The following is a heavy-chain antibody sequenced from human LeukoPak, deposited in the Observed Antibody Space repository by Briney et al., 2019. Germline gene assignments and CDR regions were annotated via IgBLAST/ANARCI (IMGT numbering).Heavy chain of an antibody. D-gene: IGHD2-2*01. J-gene: IGHJ5*02. Sequence: GGSLRLSCAASGFNFSSYSLNWVRQAPGKGLEWVSYISSSTRRIYYADSVKGRFTISRDSAKNSLYLQMDSLKDDDTAMYYCARESPPHCSSTSCYPDHWGQGTLVTASS. CDR1: GFNFSSYS. CDR3: ARESPPHCSSTSCYPDH. CDR2: ISSSTRRI. V-gene: IGHV3-48*02.